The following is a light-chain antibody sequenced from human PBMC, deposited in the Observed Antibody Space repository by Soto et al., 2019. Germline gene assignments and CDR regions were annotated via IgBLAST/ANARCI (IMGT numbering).Light chain of an antibody. J-gene: IGKJ5*01. CDR3: QQYDNLPIT. V-gene: IGKV3-20*01. Sequence: EIVLTQSPGTLSLSPGESATLSCRASQSVRGEYLAWFQQKPGQAPRLLIYETTSRAPGVPDRFSGSGFGTDFTLTISRLEPEDFAVFYCQQYDNLPITFGQGTRLET. CDR1: QSVRGEY. CDR2: ETT.